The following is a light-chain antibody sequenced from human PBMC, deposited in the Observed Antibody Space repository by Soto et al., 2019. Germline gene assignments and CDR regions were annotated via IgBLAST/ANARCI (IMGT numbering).Light chain of an antibody. Sequence: DIQMTQSPSSVSASVGDRVSITCRASQDISSWLAWYQQKPGKAPKLLIYVTSTLQSGVPSRFSGSGSGTDFTLSSSGLQPEDFATYYCQQANTFPRTFGQGTTVEMK. CDR1: QDISSW. CDR3: QQANTFPRT. V-gene: IGKV1-12*01. J-gene: IGKJ1*01. CDR2: VTS.